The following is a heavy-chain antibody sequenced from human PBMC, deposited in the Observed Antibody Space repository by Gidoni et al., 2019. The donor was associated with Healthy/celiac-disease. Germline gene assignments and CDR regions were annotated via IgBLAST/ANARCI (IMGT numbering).Heavy chain of an antibody. D-gene: IGHD2-15*01. V-gene: IGHV1-69*01. CDR1: GGTFSRYA. Sequence: QVQLVQSGAEVKKPGASVKVSCKASGGTFSRYAISWVRQDPGQGLEWMGGIIPIFGTANYAQKFQGRVTITADESTSTAYMELSSLRSEDTAVYYCVCSGLYYYYYGMDVWGQGTTVTVSS. CDR3: VCSGLYYYYYGMDV. CDR2: IIPIFGTA. J-gene: IGHJ6*02.